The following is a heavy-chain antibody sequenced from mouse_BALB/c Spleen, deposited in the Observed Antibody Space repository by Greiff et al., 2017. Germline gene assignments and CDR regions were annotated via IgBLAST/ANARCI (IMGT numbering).Heavy chain of an antibody. V-gene: IGHV5-12-2*01. CDR2: ISNGGGST. J-gene: IGHJ2*01. Sequence: EVQLVESGGGLVQPGGSLKLSCAASGFTFSSYTMSWVRQTPEKRLEWVAYISNGGGSTYYPDTVKGRFTISRDNAKNTLYLQMSSLKSEDTAMYYCARRGLSRNYFDYWGQGTTLTVSS. CDR1: GFTFSSYT. CDR3: ARRGLSRNYFDY. D-gene: IGHD1-3*01.